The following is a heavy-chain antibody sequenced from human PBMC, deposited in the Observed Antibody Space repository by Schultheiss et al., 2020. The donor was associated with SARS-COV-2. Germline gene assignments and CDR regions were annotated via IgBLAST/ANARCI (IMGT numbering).Heavy chain of an antibody. CDR1: GYSISSGYY. Sequence: SETLSLTCGVSGYSISSGYYWGWIRQPPGKGLEWIGYIYYSGSTNYNPSLKSRVTISVDTSKNQFSLKLSSVTAADTAVYYCARQYSGSLTVWGQGTLVTVSS. J-gene: IGHJ4*02. V-gene: IGHV4-38-2*01. CDR2: IYYSGST. D-gene: IGHD1-26*01. CDR3: ARQYSGSLTV.